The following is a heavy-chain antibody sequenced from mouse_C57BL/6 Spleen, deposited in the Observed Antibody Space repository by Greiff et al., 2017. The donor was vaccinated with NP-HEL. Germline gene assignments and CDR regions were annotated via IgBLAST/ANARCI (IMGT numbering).Heavy chain of an antibody. J-gene: IGHJ4*01. Sequence: VQLQQSGAELMKPGASVKLSCKATGYTFTGYWIEWVKQRPGHGLEWIGEILPGSGSTNYNEKFKGKATFTADTYSNTAYMQLSSLTTEDSAIYYCARPFFYGYDEEDAMDYWGQGTSVTVSS. D-gene: IGHD2-2*01. CDR3: ARPFFYGYDEEDAMDY. CDR1: GYTFTGYW. V-gene: IGHV1-9*01. CDR2: ILPGSGST.